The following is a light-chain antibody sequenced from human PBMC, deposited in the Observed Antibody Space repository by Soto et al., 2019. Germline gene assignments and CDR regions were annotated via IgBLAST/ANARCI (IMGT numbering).Light chain of an antibody. V-gene: IGKV3-15*01. CDR2: GAS. CDR1: QGVSRK. Sequence: DIVMTQSPATLSVAPGERVTFSCRASQGVSRKLAWYQHKPGQAPRLLISGASTGATGIPARFSGSVSGTEFTLTISSLQSEDCAIYYCQQYHTWPITFGGGTKVEIK. J-gene: IGKJ4*01. CDR3: QQYHTWPIT.